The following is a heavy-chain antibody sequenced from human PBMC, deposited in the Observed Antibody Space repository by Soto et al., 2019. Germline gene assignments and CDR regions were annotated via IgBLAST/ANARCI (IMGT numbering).Heavy chain of an antibody. CDR3: AAADIGASYYYYYGMDG. V-gene: IGHV1-58*01. J-gene: IGHJ6*02. CDR2: IVVGSGNT. Sequence: QMQLVQSGPEVKKPGTSVKVSCKASGFTFTSSAVQWVRQARGQRLEWIGWIVVGSGNTNYAQKFQERVTITRDMSTSTAYMELSSLRSEDTAVYYCAAADIGASYYYYYGMDGWGQGTTVTVSS. CDR1: GFTFTSSA. D-gene: IGHD5-12*01.